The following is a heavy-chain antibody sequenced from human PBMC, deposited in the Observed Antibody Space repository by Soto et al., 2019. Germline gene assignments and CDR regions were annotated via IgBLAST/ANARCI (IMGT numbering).Heavy chain of an antibody. D-gene: IGHD3-10*01. CDR1: EYTFANHF. CDR2: VNPSGGPT. CDR3: AREGSYYFDSRIDY. V-gene: IGHV1-46*01. Sequence: QVRLVQSGAVVKKPGDSVSVSCKAPEYTFANHFIHWVRQAPGQGLEWMGIVNPSGGPTRYTQKFQGRVTMTRDTSTSTVYMVLSSLTSADTAVYYCAREGSYYFDSRIDYWGQGTLVTVSS. J-gene: IGHJ4*02.